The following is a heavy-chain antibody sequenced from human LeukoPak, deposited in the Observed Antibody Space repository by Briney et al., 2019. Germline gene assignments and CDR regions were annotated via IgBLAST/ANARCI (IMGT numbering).Heavy chain of an antibody. CDR1: GFTFSSYG. D-gene: IGHD3-22*01. V-gene: IGHV3-30*03. CDR2: ISYDGSNK. CDR3: ASSRYYFDSSGYYPDY. J-gene: IGHJ4*02. Sequence: PGGSLRLSCAASGFTFSSYGMHWVRQAPGKGLEWVAVISYDGSNKYYADSVKGRFTISRDNAANSLYLQMNSLTAEDTAVYYCASSRYYFDSSGYYPDYWGQGTLVTVSS.